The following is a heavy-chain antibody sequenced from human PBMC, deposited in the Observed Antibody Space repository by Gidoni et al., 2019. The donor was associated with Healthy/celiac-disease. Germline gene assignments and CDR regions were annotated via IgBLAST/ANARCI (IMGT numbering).Heavy chain of an antibody. Sequence: QVQLVQSGAEVKKPGASVKVSCKASGYPFTSYYMHWVRQAPGQGLEWMGIINPSGGSTSYAQKFQGRVTMTRDTSTSTVYMELSSLRSEDTAVYYCARDLVGSSGWVPRGPSYYYGMDVWGQGTTVTVSS. J-gene: IGHJ6*02. V-gene: IGHV1-46*01. CDR1: GYPFTSYY. CDR2: INPSGGST. CDR3: ARDLVGSSGWVPRGPSYYYGMDV. D-gene: IGHD6-19*01.